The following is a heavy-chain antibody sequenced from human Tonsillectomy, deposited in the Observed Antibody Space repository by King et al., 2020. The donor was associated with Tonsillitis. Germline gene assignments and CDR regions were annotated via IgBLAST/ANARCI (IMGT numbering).Heavy chain of an antibody. V-gene: IGHV4-30-4*01. D-gene: IGHD1-26*01. J-gene: IGHJ4*02. CDR3: ARVLSARNFDY. Sequence: QLQESGPGLVKPSQTLSLTCTVSGGSSSSGEYYWSCIRQPPGKVLECIGYIYYSGSTYYNPSLKSRVTISVHTSKNQFSLKLSSVTAADTAVYYCARVLSARNFDYWGQGTLVTVSS. CDR2: IYYSGST. CDR1: GGSSSSGEYY.